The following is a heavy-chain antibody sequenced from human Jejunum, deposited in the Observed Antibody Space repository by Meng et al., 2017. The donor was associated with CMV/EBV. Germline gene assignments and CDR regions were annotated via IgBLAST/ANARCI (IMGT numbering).Heavy chain of an antibody. CDR3: VRGVSPTEWPLEK. D-gene: IGHD3-3*01. J-gene: IGHJ4*02. CDR1: GDCISSYY. Sequence: TVSGDCISSYYWGWGRQCPGKGLDWLGYIHYSEGTKCNPSLESRVTMSLDRSRNQFSLRLSSVTAADTAVYFCVRGVSPTEWPLEKWGQGTLVTVSS. V-gene: IGHV4-59*01. CDR2: IHYSEGT.